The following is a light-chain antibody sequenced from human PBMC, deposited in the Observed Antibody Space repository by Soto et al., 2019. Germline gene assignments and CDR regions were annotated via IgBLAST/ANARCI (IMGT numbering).Light chain of an antibody. J-gene: IGKJ4*01. CDR3: QQTHTTFT. CDR1: QGISRS. Sequence: IQLTQSPSSLSASVGDRVTITCRASQGISRSLAWYQQKPEKAPKLLIYAASTLQSGVPSRFSGSGSGTDFTLTISSLQPEDFATYYCQQTHTTFTFGGGTTVEIK. CDR2: AAS. V-gene: IGKV1-9*01.